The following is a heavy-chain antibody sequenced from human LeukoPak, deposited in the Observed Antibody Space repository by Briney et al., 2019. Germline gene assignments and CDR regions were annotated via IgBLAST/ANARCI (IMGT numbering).Heavy chain of an antibody. J-gene: IGHJ6*02. CDR3: ARVRTSAGMDV. CDR1: GGSFSGYY. Sequence: SETLSLTCAVYGGSFSGYYWSWIRQPPGKGLEWIGEINHSGSTNYNPSLKSRVTVSVDTSKNQFSLKLSSVTAADTAVYYCARVRTSAGMDVWGQGTTVTVSS. D-gene: IGHD4-23*01. V-gene: IGHV4-34*09. CDR2: INHSGST.